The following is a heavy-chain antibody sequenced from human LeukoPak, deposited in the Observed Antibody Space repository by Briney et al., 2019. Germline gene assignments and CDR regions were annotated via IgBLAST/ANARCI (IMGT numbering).Heavy chain of an antibody. J-gene: IGHJ4*02. CDR1: GFTFSSYS. Sequence: GGSLRLSCAASGFTFSSYSMNWVRQAPGKGLEWVSSISSSSSYLYYADSVKGRFTISRDNAKNSLYLQMNSLRAEDTAVYYCARVISGDGYYFDYWGQGTLVTVSS. CDR2: ISSSSSYL. CDR3: ARVISGDGYYFDY. V-gene: IGHV3-21*01. D-gene: IGHD2-15*01.